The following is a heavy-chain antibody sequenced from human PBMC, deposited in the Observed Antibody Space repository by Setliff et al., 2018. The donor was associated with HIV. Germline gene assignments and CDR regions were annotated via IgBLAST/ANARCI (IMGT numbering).Heavy chain of an antibody. CDR1: GYNFENYA. CDR3: ARGLYGDYGGDLNWLDP. CDR2: INANSGSP. V-gene: IGHV7-4-1*02. D-gene: IGHD4-17*01. Sequence: GASVKVSCKTSGYNFENYAINWVRQAPGQGLEWMGWINANSGSPTYAQAFTGRFFSSVDTAVATAYLQINNLKTEDTAVYFCARGLYGDYGGDLNWLDPWGHGTRVTVSS. J-gene: IGHJ5*02.